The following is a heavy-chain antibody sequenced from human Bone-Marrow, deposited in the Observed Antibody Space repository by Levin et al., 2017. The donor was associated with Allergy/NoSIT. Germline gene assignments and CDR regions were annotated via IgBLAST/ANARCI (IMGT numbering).Heavy chain of an antibody. CDR3: ARGDYYGSGRGENACDS. J-gene: IGHJ3*02. CDR1: GFTFSSYA. D-gene: IGHD3-10*01. Sequence: GESLKISCAASGFTFSSYAMHWVRQAPGKGLEWVAVISYDGSNKYYADSVKGRFTISRDNSKNTLYLQMNSLRTEDTTVYYCARGDYYGSGRGENACDSWGQGTMVTVSS. V-gene: IGHV3-30-3*01. CDR2: ISYDGSNK.